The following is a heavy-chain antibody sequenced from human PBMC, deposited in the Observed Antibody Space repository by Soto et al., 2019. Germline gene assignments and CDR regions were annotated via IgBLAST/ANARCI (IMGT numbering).Heavy chain of an antibody. CDR2: IYYSGST. J-gene: IGHJ3*02. CDR3: ARDLLSSSWPRNDAFDI. D-gene: IGHD6-13*01. Sequence: QVQLQESGPGLVKPSQTLSLTCTVSGGSISSGGYYWSWIRQHPGKGLEWIGYIYYSGSTYYNPSLKSRVTLSVDTSKNQFSLKLSSVTAADTAVYYCARDLLSSSWPRNDAFDIWGQGTMVTVSS. V-gene: IGHV4-31*03. CDR1: GGSISSGGYY.